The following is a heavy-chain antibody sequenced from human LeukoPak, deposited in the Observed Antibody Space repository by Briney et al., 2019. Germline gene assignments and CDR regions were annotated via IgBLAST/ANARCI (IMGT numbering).Heavy chain of an antibody. Sequence: ASVKVSCKASGGTFSSYAISWVRQAPGQGLEWMGGIIPIFGTANYAQKFQGRVTITADESTSTAYMELSGLRSEDTAVYYCARDLGYSYGYNFHWFDPWGQGTLVTVSS. CDR3: ARDLGYSYGYNFHWFDP. V-gene: IGHV1-69*01. J-gene: IGHJ5*02. D-gene: IGHD5-18*01. CDR2: IIPIFGTA. CDR1: GGTFSSYA.